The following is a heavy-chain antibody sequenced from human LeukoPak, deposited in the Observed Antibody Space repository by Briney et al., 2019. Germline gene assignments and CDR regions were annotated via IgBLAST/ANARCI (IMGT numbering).Heavy chain of an antibody. CDR2: IYYSGSA. CDR3: ARSTWLLDK. J-gene: IGHJ4*02. Sequence: SETLSLTCTVSGGSISPYYWSWIRQPPGKGLEWIGYIYYSGSANYNPSLKSRGTISLDTSKNQFSLKLSSVTAADTAVYHCARSTWLLDKWGQGTLVTVSS. CDR1: GGSISPYY. V-gene: IGHV4-59*01. D-gene: IGHD3-22*01.